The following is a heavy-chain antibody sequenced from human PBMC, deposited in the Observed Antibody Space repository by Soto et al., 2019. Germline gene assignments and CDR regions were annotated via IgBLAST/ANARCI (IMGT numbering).Heavy chain of an antibody. Sequence: PSETLSLTCTVSGGSISSRSYYWGWIRQPPGKGLEWIGSIYYSGSTYYNPSLKSRVTLSVDTSKNQFSLKLSSVTAADTAVYYRARQSGYSYGKETIDYWGQGTLVTVSS. V-gene: IGHV4-39*01. CDR2: IYYSGST. CDR3: ARQSGYSYGKETIDY. J-gene: IGHJ4*02. CDR1: GGSISSRSYY. D-gene: IGHD5-18*01.